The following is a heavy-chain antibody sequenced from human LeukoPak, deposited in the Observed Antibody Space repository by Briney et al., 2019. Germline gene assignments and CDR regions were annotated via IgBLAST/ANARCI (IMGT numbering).Heavy chain of an antibody. J-gene: IGHJ1*01. CDR2: IYYSGSP. V-gene: IGHV4-39*01. Sequence: SDTLSLTCTVPGGSISSSSYYWGWIRQPPGKGLEWIGNIYYSGSPYYNPSLKSRVTISVDTSKNQFSLKLSSVTAADTAVYYCARTRDYGDYYFQYWGQGTLVTVSS. CDR1: GGSISSSSYY. D-gene: IGHD4-17*01. CDR3: ARTRDYGDYYFQY.